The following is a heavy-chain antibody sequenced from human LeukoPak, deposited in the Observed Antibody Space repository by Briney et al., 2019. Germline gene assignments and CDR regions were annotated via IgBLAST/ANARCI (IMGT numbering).Heavy chain of an antibody. D-gene: IGHD3-3*01. J-gene: IGHJ5*02. CDR2: MNPNSGNT. CDR1: GYTFTSYD. CDR3: ARGREDYDFWSGPAP. Sequence: GASVKVSCKASGYTFTSYDINWVRQATGQGLEWMGWMNPNSGNTGYAQKFQGRVTMTRNTSISTAYMELSSLRSEDTAVYYCARGREDYDFWSGPAPWGQGTLVTVSS. V-gene: IGHV1-8*01.